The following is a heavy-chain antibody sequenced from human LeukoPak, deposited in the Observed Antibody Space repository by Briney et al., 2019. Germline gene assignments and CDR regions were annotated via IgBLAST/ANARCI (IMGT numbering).Heavy chain of an antibody. J-gene: IGHJ6*03. Sequence: GASAKVSCKASGGTFSSYAISWVRQAPGQGLEWMGRIIPIFGTANYAQKFQGRVTITTDESTSTAYMELSSLRSEDTAVYYCATALDSSSSPFGLHDYYMDVWGKGTTVTVSS. CDR1: GGTFSSYA. D-gene: IGHD6-6*01. CDR2: IIPIFGTA. V-gene: IGHV1-69*05. CDR3: ATALDSSSSPFGLHDYYMDV.